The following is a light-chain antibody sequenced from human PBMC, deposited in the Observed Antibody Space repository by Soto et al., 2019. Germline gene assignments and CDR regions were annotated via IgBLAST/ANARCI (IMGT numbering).Light chain of an antibody. CDR1: QTVSSN. CDR2: GAS. CDR3: QQFNSYSRT. Sequence: EIVMTQSPATLSVSPGERATLSCRASQTVSSNLAWYQQKPGQAPKLLIYGASTRDTGISARFSGSGSGTEFTLTITSLQPDDFATYYCQQFNSYSRTFGQGTKVDIK. V-gene: IGKV3-15*01. J-gene: IGKJ1*01.